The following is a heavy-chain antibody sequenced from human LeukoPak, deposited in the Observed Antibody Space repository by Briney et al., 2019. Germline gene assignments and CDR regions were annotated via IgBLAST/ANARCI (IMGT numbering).Heavy chain of an antibody. CDR1: GGSFSGYY. V-gene: IGHV4-34*01. CDR3: ARAGGYYDYVWGSYRPPSYFDY. Sequence: SETLSLTCAVYGGSFSGYYWSWIRQPPGKGLEWIGEINHSGSTNYNPSLKSRVTISVDTSKNQFSLKLSSVTAADTAVYYGARAGGYYDYVWGSYRPPSYFDYWGQGTLVTVSS. J-gene: IGHJ4*02. D-gene: IGHD3-16*02. CDR2: INHSGST.